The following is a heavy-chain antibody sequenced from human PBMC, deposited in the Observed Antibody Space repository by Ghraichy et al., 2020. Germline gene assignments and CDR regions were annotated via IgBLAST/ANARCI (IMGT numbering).Heavy chain of an antibody. D-gene: IGHD6-19*01. CDR2: ISYDGSNK. J-gene: IGHJ3*02. Sequence: GESLNISCAASGFTFSSYAMHWVRQAPGKGLEWVAVISYDGSNKYYADSVKGRFTISRDNSKNTLYLQMNSLRAEDTAVYYCARDWLQWLVRDAFDIWGQGTMVTVSS. CDR3: ARDWLQWLVRDAFDI. CDR1: GFTFSSYA. V-gene: IGHV3-30-3*01.